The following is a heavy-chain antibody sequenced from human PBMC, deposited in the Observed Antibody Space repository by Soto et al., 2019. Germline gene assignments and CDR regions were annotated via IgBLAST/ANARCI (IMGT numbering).Heavy chain of an antibody. CDR3: AGEVGYCSSTSCYGWDP. J-gene: IGHJ5*02. CDR1: GFTFSSYS. V-gene: IGHV3-21*01. CDR2: ISTSVNHM. Sequence: EVQLVESGGGLVKPGGSLRLSCAGSGFTFSSYSMNWVRQAPGKGLEWVSSISTSVNHMFYADSVKGRFTISRDNARNSVYLQMNSLRAEDTAMYYCAGEVGYCSSTSCYGWDPWGQGTLVTVSS. D-gene: IGHD2-2*01.